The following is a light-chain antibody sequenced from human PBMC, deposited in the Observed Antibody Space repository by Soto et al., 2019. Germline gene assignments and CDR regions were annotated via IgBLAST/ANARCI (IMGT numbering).Light chain of an antibody. CDR3: QVWESSGDQVV. CDR2: DDS. V-gene: IGLV3-21*02. J-gene: IGLJ2*01. CDR1: NIGSKS. Sequence: SYELTQTSSVSVAPGQTAKITCGGNNIGSKSVHWYQQKAGQAPVLVVHDDSDRTSGIPERFSGSNSANTATLTISRVEAGDEADYYCQVWESSGDQVVFAGGTKLTVL.